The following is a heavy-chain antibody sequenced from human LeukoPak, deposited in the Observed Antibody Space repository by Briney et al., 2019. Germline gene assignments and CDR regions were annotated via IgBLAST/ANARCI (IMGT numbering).Heavy chain of an antibody. V-gene: IGHV3-48*02. J-gene: IGHJ4*02. CDR2: ISSSSSTI. Sequence: GGSLRLSCAASGFTFSTFGMNWVRQAPAKGLEWVSYISSSSSTIYYADSVKGRFTISRDNDKNSLYLQINSLRDEDTAVYYCASPQESGTTSFVGYWGQGTLITVSS. CDR1: GFTFSTFG. CDR3: ASPQESGTTSFVGY. D-gene: IGHD2/OR15-2a*01.